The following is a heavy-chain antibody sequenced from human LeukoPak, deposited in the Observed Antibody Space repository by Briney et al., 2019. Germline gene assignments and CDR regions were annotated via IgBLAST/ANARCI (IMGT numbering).Heavy chain of an antibody. V-gene: IGHV3-48*04. Sequence: GGSLRLSCAASGFTFSSYSMNWVRQAPGKGLEWVSYISSSSTIYYADSVKGRFTISRDNAKNSLYLQMNSLRAEDTAVYYCARDGSRYWGQGTLVTVSS. J-gene: IGHJ4*02. CDR2: ISSSSTI. D-gene: IGHD2-2*03. CDR1: GFTFSSYS. CDR3: ARDGSRY.